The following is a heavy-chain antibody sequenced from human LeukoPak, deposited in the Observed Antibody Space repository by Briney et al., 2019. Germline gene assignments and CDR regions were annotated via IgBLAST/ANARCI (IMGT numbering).Heavy chain of an antibody. D-gene: IGHD6-13*01. J-gene: IGHJ4*02. V-gene: IGHV1-18*01. CDR3: ARGSGYSSSWFSDY. Sequence: GASVKVSFKASGYTFTSYGISWVRQAPGQGLEWMGWISAYNGNTNYAQKLQGRVTMTTETSTSTAYMELRSLRSDDTAVYYCARGSGYSSSWFSDYWGQGTLVTVSS. CDR2: ISAYNGNT. CDR1: GYTFTSYG.